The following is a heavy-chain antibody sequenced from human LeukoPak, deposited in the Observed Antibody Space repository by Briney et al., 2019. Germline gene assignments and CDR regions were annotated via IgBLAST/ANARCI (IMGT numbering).Heavy chain of an antibody. CDR2: ISYDGSNK. V-gene: IGHV3-30*18. Sequence: PGRSLRLSCAASGFTFSSYGMHWVRQAPGKGLEWVAVISYDGSNKYYADSVKGRFTISRDNSKNTLYLQMNSLRAEDTAVYYCAKDQDMAAAGLADYWGQGTLVTASS. D-gene: IGHD6-13*01. CDR1: GFTFSSYG. J-gene: IGHJ4*02. CDR3: AKDQDMAAAGLADY.